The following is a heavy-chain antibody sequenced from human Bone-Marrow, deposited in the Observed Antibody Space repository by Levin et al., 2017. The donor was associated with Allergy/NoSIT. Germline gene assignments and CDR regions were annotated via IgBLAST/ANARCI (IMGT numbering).Heavy chain of an antibody. Sequence: GGSLRLSCVASGFIFDDYAMHWVRQAPGKGLEWVSLVSWDGGSTYYADSVKGRFRISRDNSKNSLYLHMNSLRPEDTALYYCAKAMEASSLFDSWGQGTLVTVSS. CDR2: VSWDGGST. CDR3: AKAMEASSLFDS. V-gene: IGHV3-43D*03. CDR1: GFIFDDYA. D-gene: IGHD6-6*01. J-gene: IGHJ4*02.